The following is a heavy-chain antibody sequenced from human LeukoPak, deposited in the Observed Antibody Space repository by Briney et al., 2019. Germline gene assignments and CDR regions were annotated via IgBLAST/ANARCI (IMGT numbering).Heavy chain of an antibody. D-gene: IGHD2-21*02. V-gene: IGHV4-59*01. J-gene: IGHJ4*02. CDR2: IYYSGST. CDR1: GGSISSYY. CDR3: ARVAYCGGDCYLDY. Sequence: SETLSLTCTVSGGSISSYYWSWIRQPPGKGLEWIGYIYYSGSTNYNPSLKSRVTISVDTSKNQFSLKLSSVTAADTAVYYCARVAYCGGDCYLDYWGQGTLVTVSS.